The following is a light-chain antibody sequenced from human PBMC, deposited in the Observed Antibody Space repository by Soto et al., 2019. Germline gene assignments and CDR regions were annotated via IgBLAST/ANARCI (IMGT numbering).Light chain of an antibody. J-gene: IGLJ2*01. Sequence: QSALTQPRSVSGSRGQSVTISCTGTSSDVGGYNYVSWYQQHPGKAPKLMIYDVSKRPSGVPDRFSGSKSGNTASLTISGLQAEDEAAYYCCSYAGSYVVFGGGTKLTVL. V-gene: IGLV2-11*01. CDR1: SSDVGGYNY. CDR2: DVS. CDR3: CSYAGSYVV.